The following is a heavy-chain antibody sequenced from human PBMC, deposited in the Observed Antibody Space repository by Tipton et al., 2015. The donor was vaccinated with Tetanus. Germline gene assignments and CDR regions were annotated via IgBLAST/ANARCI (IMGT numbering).Heavy chain of an antibody. CDR1: GFSFGGSA. D-gene: IGHD3-3*01. V-gene: IGHV3-73*01. J-gene: IGHJ4*02. CDR2: IRTKTNSYAT. CDR3: TSGCDFWSDTPPF. Sequence: GSLRLSCAASGFSFGGSAIHWVRQASGKGLEWVGRIRTKTNSYATEYAASVKGRFPIARDDSKTTAYLHMNSLTIEDAAVYYCTSGCDFWSDTPPFRGRGAQVTVPS.